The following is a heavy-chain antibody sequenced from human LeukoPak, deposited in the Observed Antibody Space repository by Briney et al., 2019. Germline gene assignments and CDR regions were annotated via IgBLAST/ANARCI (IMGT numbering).Heavy chain of an antibody. CDR1: GFTFSSYV. CDR2: ISSSGSTI. Sequence: GGSLRLSCAASGFTFSSYVMNWVRQAPGKGLEWVSYISSSGSTIYYADCVKGRFTISRGNAKNSLYLQMNSLRTEDTAVYYCARDQAYFDYWGQGTLVTVSS. V-gene: IGHV3-48*03. CDR3: ARDQAYFDY. J-gene: IGHJ4*02.